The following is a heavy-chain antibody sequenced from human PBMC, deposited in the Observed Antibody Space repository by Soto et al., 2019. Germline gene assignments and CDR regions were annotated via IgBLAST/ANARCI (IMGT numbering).Heavy chain of an antibody. D-gene: IGHD1-26*01. Sequence: SSVKVSCKASGYTFTGYYMHWVRQAPGQGLEWMGWINPNSGGTNYAQKFQGWVTMTRDTSISTAYMELSRLRSDDTAVYYCARNQIVGATSFDYWGQGTLVTVSS. V-gene: IGHV1-2*04. CDR3: ARNQIVGATSFDY. J-gene: IGHJ4*02. CDR2: INPNSGGT. CDR1: GYTFTGYY.